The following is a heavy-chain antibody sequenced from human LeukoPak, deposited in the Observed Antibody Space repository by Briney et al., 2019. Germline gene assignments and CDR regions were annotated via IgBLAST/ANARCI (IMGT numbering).Heavy chain of an antibody. CDR3: VRDMFGGRDY. Sequence: GGSLRLSCAASGFTFSSYWMHWVRQVPGKGLAWVSRINEVGSATSNADSVKGRLTISRDNAKKAPYLQMNSLRAEDKDVYNFVRDMFGGRDYLGQGALVTVSS. V-gene: IGHV3-74*01. CDR1: GFTFSSYW. J-gene: IGHJ4*02. D-gene: IGHD3-10*02. CDR2: INEVGSAT.